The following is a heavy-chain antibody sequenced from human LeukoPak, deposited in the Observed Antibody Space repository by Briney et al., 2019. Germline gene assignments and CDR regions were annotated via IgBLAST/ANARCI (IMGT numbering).Heavy chain of an antibody. Sequence: GGSLRLSCAASGFTFSSYAMSWVRQAPGKGLEWVSAISGSGGSTYYADSVKGRFTISRDNSKNTLYLQMNSLRAEDTAVYYCAKPPGSSGFYYGGSNRGQGTLGNGSS. CDR2: ISGSGGST. J-gene: IGHJ4*02. D-gene: IGHD3-22*01. V-gene: IGHV3-23*01. CDR3: AKPPGSSGFYYGGSN. CDR1: GFTFSSYA.